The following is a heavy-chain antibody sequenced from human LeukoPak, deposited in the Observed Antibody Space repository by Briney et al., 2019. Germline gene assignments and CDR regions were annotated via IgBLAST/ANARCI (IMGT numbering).Heavy chain of an antibody. CDR1: GYTFTSYG. J-gene: IGHJ5*02. V-gene: IGHV1-18*01. CDR2: ISAYNGNT. CDR3: ARDGRPLRPYNWFDP. Sequence: GASVKVSCKASGYTFTSYGISWVRQAPGQGLEWMGWISAYNGNTNYAQKLQGRVTMTTDTSTSTAYMELRSLRSDDTAVYYCARDGRPLRPYNWFDPWGQGTLVTVSS.